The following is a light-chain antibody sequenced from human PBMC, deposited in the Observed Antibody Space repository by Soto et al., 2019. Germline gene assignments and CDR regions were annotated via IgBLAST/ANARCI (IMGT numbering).Light chain of an antibody. Sequence: QSVLTQPASVSGSPGQSITISCTGTSSDVGGYNFVSWYQQHPAKAPKLMIYEVSNRPSGVSNRFSGSKSGNTAPLTISGLQAEDEADYYCSSYTSGSTVVFGGGTKLTVL. J-gene: IGLJ2*01. CDR2: EVS. V-gene: IGLV2-14*01. CDR3: SSYTSGSTVV. CDR1: SSDVGGYNF.